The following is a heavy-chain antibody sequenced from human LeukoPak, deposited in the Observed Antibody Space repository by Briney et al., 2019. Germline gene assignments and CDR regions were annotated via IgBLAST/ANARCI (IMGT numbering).Heavy chain of an antibody. V-gene: IGHV3-33*01. J-gene: IGHJ4*02. D-gene: IGHD6-13*01. CDR3: ARDHGQQLVPFDY. Sequence: GGSLRLSCAASGFTFSSYGMHWVRQAPGKGLEWVAVIWYDGSNKYYADSVKGRFTISRDNSKNTLYLQMNSLRAEDTAVYYCARDHGQQLVPFDYWGQGTLVTVSS. CDR1: GFTFSSYG. CDR2: IWYDGSNK.